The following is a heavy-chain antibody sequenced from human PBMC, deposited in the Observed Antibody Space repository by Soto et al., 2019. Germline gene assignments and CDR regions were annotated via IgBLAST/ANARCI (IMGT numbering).Heavy chain of an antibody. Sequence: PGGSVRLSCAASGFTFSDYYMSWIRQAPGKGLEWVSYISSSSSYTNYADSVKGRFTISRDNAKNSLYLQMNSLRAEDTAVYYCARDVDADFRTDFDYWGRGTLVTVSS. CDR3: ARDVDADFRTDFDY. J-gene: IGHJ4*02. CDR1: GFTFSDYY. CDR2: ISSSSSYT. V-gene: IGHV3-11*05. D-gene: IGHD4-17*01.